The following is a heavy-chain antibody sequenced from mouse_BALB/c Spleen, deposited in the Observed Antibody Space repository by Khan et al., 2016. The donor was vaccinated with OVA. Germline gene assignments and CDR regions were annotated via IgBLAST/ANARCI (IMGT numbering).Heavy chain of an antibody. CDR3: AFTVFYAMDY. Sequence: EVQLQESGPGLVKPSQSLSLTCSVTGYSITSGYYWNWIRQFPGNKLEWIGYISYDGSNNYNPSLKNRISITRDTSKNQFFLKLNSVTTEDTATYYCAFTVFYAMDYWGQGTSVTVSS. V-gene: IGHV3-6*02. J-gene: IGHJ4*01. CDR2: ISYDGSN. CDR1: GYSITSGYY.